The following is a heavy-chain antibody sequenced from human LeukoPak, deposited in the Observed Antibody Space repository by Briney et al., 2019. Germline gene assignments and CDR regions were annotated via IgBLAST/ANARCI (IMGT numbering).Heavy chain of an antibody. J-gene: IGHJ6*03. CDR1: GGSISSHY. D-gene: IGHD3-10*01. Sequence: SETLSLTCTVSGGSISSHYWSWIRQPAGKGLEWIGRMSASGGTNYNPSLKSRVTISVDTSKNQFSLKLSSVTAADTAVYYCAREGGDYYGSGSYLDYYYMDVWGKGTTVTVSS. CDR2: MSASGGT. V-gene: IGHV4-4*07. CDR3: AREGGDYYGSGSYLDYYYMDV.